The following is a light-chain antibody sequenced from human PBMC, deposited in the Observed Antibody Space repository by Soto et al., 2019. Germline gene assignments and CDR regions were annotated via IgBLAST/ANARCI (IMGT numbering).Light chain of an antibody. CDR2: GAS. Sequence: EIVLTQSPATLSLSPGERATLSCRASQSVSTYLAWYQQKPGQAPRLLIYGASNRATGIPARFSGSGSATDFTLTISSLEPEDFAMYYCQQYDSAPLTFGGGTKVEIK. J-gene: IGKJ4*01. CDR3: QQYDSAPLT. V-gene: IGKV3-11*01. CDR1: QSVSTY.